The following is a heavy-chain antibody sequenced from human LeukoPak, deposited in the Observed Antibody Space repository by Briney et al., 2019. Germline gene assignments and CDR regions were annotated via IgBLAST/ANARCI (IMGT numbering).Heavy chain of an antibody. J-gene: IGHJ4*02. D-gene: IGHD3-10*01. Sequence: SETLSLTCTVSGGSISSGSYYWNWIRQPPGRGLEWIGYTYLSGSTNYNPSLKSRVTISVDTSKNQFSLKLNSVTAADTAVYYCARGLITLVRGSFDYWGQGTLVTVSS. CDR1: GGSISSGSYY. CDR3: ARGLITLVRGSFDY. CDR2: TYLSGST. V-gene: IGHV4-61*01.